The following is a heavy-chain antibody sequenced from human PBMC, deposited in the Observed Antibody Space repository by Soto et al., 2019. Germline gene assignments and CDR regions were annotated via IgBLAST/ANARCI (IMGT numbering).Heavy chain of an antibody. CDR1: GYTFTSYD. Sequence: QVQLVQSGAEVKKPGASVKVSCKASGYTFTSYDINWVRQATGQGLEWMGWMNPNSGNTGYAQKFQGRVTMTRNTSISTAYMELSSLRSEDTAVYYCARGWYSSGWYRNEFDYWGQGTLVTVSS. D-gene: IGHD6-19*01. CDR3: ARGWYSSGWYRNEFDY. V-gene: IGHV1-8*01. CDR2: MNPNSGNT. J-gene: IGHJ4*02.